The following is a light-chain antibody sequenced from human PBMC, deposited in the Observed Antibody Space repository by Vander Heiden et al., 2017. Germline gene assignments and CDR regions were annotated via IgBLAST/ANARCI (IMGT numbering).Light chain of an antibody. CDR1: SSNIGVNY. J-gene: IGLJ3*02. CDR3: AAWDDSLSGWV. Sequence: QSVRTQPPSASGTPGHRVTTSCSGSSSNIGVNYVYWYQQLPGTAPKLLIYSNNQRPSVVPDRFSGSKSGTSASLAISGLRSEDEADYYCAAWDDSLSGWVFGGGTKLTVL. CDR2: SNN. V-gene: IGLV1-47*02.